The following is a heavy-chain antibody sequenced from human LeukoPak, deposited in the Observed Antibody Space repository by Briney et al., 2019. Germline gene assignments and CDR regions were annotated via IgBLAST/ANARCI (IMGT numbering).Heavy chain of an antibody. D-gene: IGHD5-18*01. CDR2: ISSSSSTI. CDR3: ARDPRYSKFDY. CDR1: GFTFSSYS. V-gene: IGHV3-48*01. J-gene: IGHJ4*02. Sequence: GGSLRLSCAASGFTFSSYSMNWVRQAPGKGLEWVSYISSSSSTIYYADSVKGRFTISRDNAKNSLYLQMNSLRAEDTAVYYCARDPRYSKFDYWGQGTLLTVSS.